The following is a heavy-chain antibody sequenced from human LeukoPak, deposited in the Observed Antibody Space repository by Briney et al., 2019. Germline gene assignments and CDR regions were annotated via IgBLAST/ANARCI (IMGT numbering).Heavy chain of an antibody. V-gene: IGHV4-59*01. D-gene: IGHD6-13*01. CDR3: ARNLGGSSWVFDY. Sequence: NPSETLSLTCTVSGGSTSSYYWSWIRQPPGKGLEWIGYIYYSGSTNYNPSLKSRATISVDTSKNQFSLKLSSVTAADTAVYYCARNLGGSSWVFDYWGQGTLVTVSS. CDR2: IYYSGST. J-gene: IGHJ4*02. CDR1: GGSTSSYY.